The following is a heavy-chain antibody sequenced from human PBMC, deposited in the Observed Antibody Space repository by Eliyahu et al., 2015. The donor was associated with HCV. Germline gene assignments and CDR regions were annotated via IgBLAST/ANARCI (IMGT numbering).Heavy chain of an antibody. J-gene: IGHJ4*02. D-gene: IGHD2-8*01. CDR1: GFTFXSYX. CDR3: ARGDDIGYCTNGVCGTFDY. Sequence: EVQLVESGGGLVQPGGSXRLSCAASGFTFXSYXMXWVRQAXGKGLEWVAXIKQDGSEKYYVDSVKGRFTISRDNAKNSLYLQMNSLRAEDTAVYYCARGDDIGYCTNGVCGTFDYWGQGTLVTVSS. CDR2: IKQDGSEK. V-gene: IGHV3-7*01.